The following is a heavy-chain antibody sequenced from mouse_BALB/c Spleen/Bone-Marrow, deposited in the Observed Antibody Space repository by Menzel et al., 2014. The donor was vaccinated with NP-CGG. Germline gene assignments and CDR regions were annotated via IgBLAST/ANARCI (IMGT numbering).Heavy chain of an antibody. J-gene: IGHJ4*01. D-gene: IGHD2-14*01. Sequence: QVQLKQSGAKLVRPGVSVKISCKGSGYTFTDNAMHWVKRSHAKSLEWIGLISGYYGDAIYNQKFKGKATMTVDKSSSTAYMELARLTSEDSAIYYCARSGKVRNAMDYWGQGTSVTVSS. CDR3: ARSGKVRNAMDY. CDR2: ISGYYGDA. V-gene: IGHV1S137*01. CDR1: GYTFTDNA.